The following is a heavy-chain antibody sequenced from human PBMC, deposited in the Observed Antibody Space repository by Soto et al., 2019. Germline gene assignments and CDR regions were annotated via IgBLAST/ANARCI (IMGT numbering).Heavy chain of an antibody. D-gene: IGHD6-6*01. Sequence: SETLSLTCTVSGGSISSYDWSWIRQPQGKGLEWIGYIYYSGSTNYNPSLKSRVTISVDTSKNQFSLKLSSVTAADTAVYYCARFFRTARPGNWCDPWGEGTLVTVSS. CDR3: ARFFRTARPGNWCDP. J-gene: IGHJ5*02. V-gene: IGHV4-59*12. CDR1: GGSISSYD. CDR2: IYYSGST.